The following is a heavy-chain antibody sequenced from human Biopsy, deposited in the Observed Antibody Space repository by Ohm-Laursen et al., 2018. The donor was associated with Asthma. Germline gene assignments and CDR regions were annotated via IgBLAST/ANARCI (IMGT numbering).Heavy chain of an antibody. CDR3: AKGEWELLEANFDY. D-gene: IGHD1-26*01. CDR2: ISWNSGSI. Sequence: RSLRLSCAASGFTFDDYAMHWVRQAPGKGLEWVSGISWNSGSIGYADSVKGRLTISRDNAKNSLYLQMNSLRAEDTALYYCAKGEWELLEANFDYWGQGTLVTVSS. J-gene: IGHJ4*02. CDR1: GFTFDDYA. V-gene: IGHV3-9*01.